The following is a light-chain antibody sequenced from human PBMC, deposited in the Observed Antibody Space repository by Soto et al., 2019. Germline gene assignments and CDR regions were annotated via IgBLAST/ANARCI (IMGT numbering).Light chain of an antibody. CDR1: QSVSSN. CDR2: GES. CDR3: QQYKNWPWT. J-gene: IGKJ1*01. Sequence: EIVMTQSPATLSVSPGERATLSCRGSQSVSSNLAWYQQKPGQAPRLIIYGESTRDTGIPARFSGSGSGTEFTLTISSLQSEDFELYYCQQYKNWPWTFGQGTKVDIK. V-gene: IGKV3-15*01.